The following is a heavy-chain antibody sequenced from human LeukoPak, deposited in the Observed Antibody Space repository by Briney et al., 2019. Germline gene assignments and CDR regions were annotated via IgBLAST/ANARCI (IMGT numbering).Heavy chain of an antibody. D-gene: IGHD3-10*01. Sequence: GGSLRLSHAASGFTVSTKYMHWVRQAPGKGLEWVSILYSGSDTYYANSVKGRFTISRDSSKNILFLQMNDLRAEDTAVYYCARVGDHFHWYLDLWGRGTLVTVSS. V-gene: IGHV3-53*01. CDR1: GFTVSTKY. J-gene: IGHJ2*01. CDR2: LYSGSDT. CDR3: ARVGDHFHWYLDL.